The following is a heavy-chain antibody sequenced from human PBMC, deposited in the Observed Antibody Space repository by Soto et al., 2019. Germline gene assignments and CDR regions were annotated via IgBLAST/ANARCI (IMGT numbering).Heavy chain of an antibody. Sequence: EVQLVEAGGGLVQPGRSLRLSCAASGFSFDGYAMNWVRQPPGKGLEWVSGISWNSGNIDYADSVKGRFTISRDNAKNSRYLQMNSLRADDTALYYCVKASTYSSSQGWFDPWGQGTMVTVSS. D-gene: IGHD6-6*01. CDR1: GFSFDGYA. J-gene: IGHJ5*02. CDR3: VKASTYSSSQGWFDP. V-gene: IGHV3-9*01. CDR2: ISWNSGNI.